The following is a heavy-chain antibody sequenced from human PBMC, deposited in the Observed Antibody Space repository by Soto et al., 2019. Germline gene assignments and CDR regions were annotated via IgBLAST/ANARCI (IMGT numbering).Heavy chain of an antibody. CDR3: ARRQGGHGINY. D-gene: IGHD2-15*01. CDR1: GGSISSSSYY. V-gene: IGHV4-39*01. CDR2: FYYSGST. Sequence: QLQLQESGPGLVKPSETLSLTCTVSGGSISSSSYYWGWIRQPPGKGLEYIGSFYYSGSTYYNPSLKSRVTISVDTSKNQFSLILNSVTAADTAVYYCARRQGGHGINYWGQGTLVTVSS. J-gene: IGHJ4*02.